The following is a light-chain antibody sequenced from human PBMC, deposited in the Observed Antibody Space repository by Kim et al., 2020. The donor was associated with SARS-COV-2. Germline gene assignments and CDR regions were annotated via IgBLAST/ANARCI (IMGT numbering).Light chain of an antibody. V-gene: IGKV2-28*01. CDR1: QSLLHSNGYNY. CDR2: LGS. Sequence: DIVMTQSPLPLPVTPGEPASISCRSSQSLLHSNGYNYLDWYLQKPGQSPQILIYLGSNRASGVPDRFSGSGSGTDFTLKISRVEAEDVGVYYCMQALRIPYTFGQGTKLEI. CDR3: MQALRIPYT. J-gene: IGKJ2*01.